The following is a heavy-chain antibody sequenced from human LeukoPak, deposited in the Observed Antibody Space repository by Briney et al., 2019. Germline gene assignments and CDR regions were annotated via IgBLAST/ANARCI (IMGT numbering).Heavy chain of an antibody. CDR1: GFTFSDYY. Sequence: PGGSLRLSCAASGFTFSDYYMSWIRQAPGKGLEWVSYISSSGSTIYYADSVRGRFTISRDNDKKSLYLQMNSLRAEDTAVYYCARGRDYYYYMDVWGTGTTVTVSS. CDR3: ARGRDYYYYMDV. V-gene: IGHV3-11*04. J-gene: IGHJ6*03. CDR2: ISSSGSTI.